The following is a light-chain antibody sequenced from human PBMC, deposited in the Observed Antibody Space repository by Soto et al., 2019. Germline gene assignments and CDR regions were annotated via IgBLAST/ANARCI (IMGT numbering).Light chain of an antibody. V-gene: IGKV3-11*01. CDR1: QSVGSF. CDR2: DAS. J-gene: IGKJ4*01. Sequence: EIMLTQSPATLSLSPGERATLSCRASQSVGSFLTWYQQKPGQVPRLLIYDASNRATGIPARFSGSGSGTDFTLTISSLEPEDFAVYFCQQRTNWRLTFGGGTKVEVK. CDR3: QQRTNWRLT.